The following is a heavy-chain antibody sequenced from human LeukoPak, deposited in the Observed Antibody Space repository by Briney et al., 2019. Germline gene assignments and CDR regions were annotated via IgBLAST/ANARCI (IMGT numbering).Heavy chain of an antibody. CDR2: IYYSVST. J-gene: IGHJ4*02. D-gene: IGHD5-18*01. Sequence: SETLSLTCTVSGGSISSSSYYWGWIRQPPGKGRVWIGSIYYSVSTYYNPPLKSRVTISVDTSKNQFSLKLSSVTAADTAVYYCASSVDTAMVASGVFDYWGQGTLVTVSS. CDR3: ASSVDTAMVASGVFDY. V-gene: IGHV4-39*01. CDR1: GGSISSSSYY.